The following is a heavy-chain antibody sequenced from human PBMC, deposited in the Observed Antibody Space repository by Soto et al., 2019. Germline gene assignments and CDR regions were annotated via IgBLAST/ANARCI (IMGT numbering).Heavy chain of an antibody. D-gene: IGHD2-8*01. CDR3: AIQDCTNDVCLEAAVTVGGALEY. Sequence: EVQLVESGGGLVQPGNALRLSCAASGFTFSKYWMHWVRQAPGKGPVWVSYISSDGTTTDYADSVKGRFTISRDNAKNTLYLQMDSLRVEDTAVYYCAIQDCTNDVCLEAAVTVGGALEYWGQGAQVTVSS. CDR1: GFTFSKYW. J-gene: IGHJ4*02. CDR2: ISSDGTTT. V-gene: IGHV3-74*01.